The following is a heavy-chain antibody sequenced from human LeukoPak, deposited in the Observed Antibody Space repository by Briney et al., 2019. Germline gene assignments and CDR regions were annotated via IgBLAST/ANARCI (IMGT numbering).Heavy chain of an antibody. CDR2: VYHSGGA. J-gene: IGHJ4*01. V-gene: IGHV4/OR15-8*01. Sequence: SETLSLTCAVSGASIASHSWWSWVRQPPGKGLEWIGEVYHSGGANYKPSLKSRVTISVDTSRNHFSLKLTSVTAADTAVYFCAYNRNFALDNWGHGTLVTVS. CDR1: GASIASHSW. D-gene: IGHD1-14*01. CDR3: AYNRNFALDN.